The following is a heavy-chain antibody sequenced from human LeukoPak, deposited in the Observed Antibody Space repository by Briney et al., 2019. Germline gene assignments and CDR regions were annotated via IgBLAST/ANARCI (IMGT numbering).Heavy chain of an antibody. D-gene: IGHD2-15*01. Sequence: SETLSLTCTVSGGSIISSDYHWGWVRQPPGKGLEWIGTISYSGNTDYNPSLRSRVTISVDTSNNQFSLRLGSVTAADTAVYHCARHCCSGPAKRVFDIWGQGTLVTVSS. V-gene: IGHV4-39*01. J-gene: IGHJ3*02. CDR3: ARHCCSGPAKRVFDI. CDR1: GGSIISSDYH. CDR2: ISYSGNT.